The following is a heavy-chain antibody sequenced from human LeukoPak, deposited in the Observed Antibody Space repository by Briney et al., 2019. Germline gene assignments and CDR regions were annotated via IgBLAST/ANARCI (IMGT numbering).Heavy chain of an antibody. Sequence: SETLSLTCAVYGGSFRGYYWSWLRQPPGKGLEWIGEINHSGSTNYNPSLKSRVTISVDTSKNQFSLKLSSVTAADAALYYCARGIDIVVVPAATNWFDPWGQGTLVTVSS. D-gene: IGHD2-2*01. CDR2: INHSGST. CDR1: GGSFRGYY. V-gene: IGHV4-34*01. CDR3: ARGIDIVVVPAATNWFDP. J-gene: IGHJ5*02.